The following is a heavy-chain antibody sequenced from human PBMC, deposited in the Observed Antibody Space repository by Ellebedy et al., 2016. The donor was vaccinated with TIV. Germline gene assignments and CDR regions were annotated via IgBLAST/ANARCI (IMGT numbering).Heavy chain of an antibody. V-gene: IGHV1-18*01. Sequence: ASVKVSXKTSGYTFSNSGFNWVRQAPGQGLEWLGGISTYNHNTDYAPKFQGRVSLTTDTSTATAYMELRGLTSDDTAVYYCARDNWLTAVASQGPPPDYWGQGTLVTVSS. D-gene: IGHD4-23*01. CDR3: ARDNWLTAVASQGPPPDY. CDR1: GYTFSNSG. J-gene: IGHJ4*02. CDR2: ISTYNHNT.